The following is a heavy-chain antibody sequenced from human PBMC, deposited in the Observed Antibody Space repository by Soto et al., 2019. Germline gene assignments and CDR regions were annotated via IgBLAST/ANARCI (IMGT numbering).Heavy chain of an antibody. J-gene: IGHJ4*02. CDR1: GYTFTSYY. Sequence: QVQLVQSGAEVKKPGASVKVTCKASGYTFTSYYMHWVQQAPGQGLEWMGIINPSGGSTSYAQKFQGRVTMTRDTSTSTVYMELSSLRSEDTAVYYCARDPTDDFWSGLFGDWGQGTLVTVSS. CDR3: ARDPTDDFWSGLFGD. D-gene: IGHD3-3*01. CDR2: INPSGGST. V-gene: IGHV1-46*01.